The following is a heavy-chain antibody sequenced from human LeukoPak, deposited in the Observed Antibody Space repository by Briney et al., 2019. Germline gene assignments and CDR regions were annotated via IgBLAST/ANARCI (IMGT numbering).Heavy chain of an antibody. J-gene: IGHJ4*02. D-gene: IGHD2-2*01. CDR3: ARPRGCGSARCNNFDY. CDR2: MDEYGSDI. V-gene: IGHV3-7*01. CDR1: GFDFSGFS. Sequence: GGSLRLSCVVSGFDFSGFSMSWVRQAPGKGLEWVAIMDEYGSDIFYVESVKGGFIISRANARNSLYLQMNNLRAEDTAVYYCARPRGCGSARCNNFDYWGQGTLVTVSS.